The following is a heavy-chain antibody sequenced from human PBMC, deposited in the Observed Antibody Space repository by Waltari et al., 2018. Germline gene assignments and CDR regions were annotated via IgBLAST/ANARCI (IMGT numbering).Heavy chain of an antibody. Sequence: QVQLQESGPGLVKPSETLSLICTVSGGSISSDYWNWIRQAPGKGLEWVGYIQASGYDSYNPSRHSRVTCSIDSSKTHFSLNLRSVTAADTAVYYCARGTVVRPDNYNYYGMDVWGQGTTVTVSS. D-gene: IGHD3-10*01. CDR1: GGSISSDY. V-gene: IGHV4-4*08. J-gene: IGHJ6*02. CDR3: ARGTVVRPDNYNYYGMDV. CDR2: IQASGYD.